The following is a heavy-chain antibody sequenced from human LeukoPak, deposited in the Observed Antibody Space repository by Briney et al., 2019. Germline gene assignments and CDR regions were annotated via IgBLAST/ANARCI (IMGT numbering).Heavy chain of an antibody. CDR2: INPNSGGT. Sequence: GASVKVSCKASGYTFTGYYMRWVRQAPGQGLEWMGWINPNSGGTNYAQKFQGRVTMTRDTSISTAYMELSRLRSDDTAVYYCARDATRGSYYFDYWGQGTLVTVSS. D-gene: IGHD3-10*01. V-gene: IGHV1-2*02. CDR1: GYTFTGYY. CDR3: ARDATRGSYYFDY. J-gene: IGHJ4*02.